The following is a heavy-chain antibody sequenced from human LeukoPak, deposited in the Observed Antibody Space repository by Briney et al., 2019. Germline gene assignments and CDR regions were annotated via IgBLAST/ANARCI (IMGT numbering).Heavy chain of an antibody. CDR3: ANDYGDYGAFDI. J-gene: IGHJ3*02. Sequence: GGSLRLSCAASGFTFSSCAMSWVRQAPGKGLEWVSAISGSGGSTYYADSVKGRFTISRDNSKNTLYLQMNSLRAEDTAVYYCANDYGDYGAFDIWGQGTMVTVSS. CDR1: GFTFSSCA. V-gene: IGHV3-23*01. CDR2: ISGSGGST. D-gene: IGHD4-17*01.